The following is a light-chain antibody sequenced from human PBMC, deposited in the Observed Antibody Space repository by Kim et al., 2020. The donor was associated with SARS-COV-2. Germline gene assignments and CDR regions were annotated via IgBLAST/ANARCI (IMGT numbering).Light chain of an antibody. Sequence: VVDRVTIPCRASQDISRYLYWYQQQPGKDPKLLIYSASSLQSGVPSRFTGSGSETDFTLTITSLQPADFATYYYQQNSSAPRTFGQGTKVDIK. V-gene: IGKV1-39*01. CDR1: QDISRY. CDR3: QQNSSAPRT. J-gene: IGKJ1*01. CDR2: SAS.